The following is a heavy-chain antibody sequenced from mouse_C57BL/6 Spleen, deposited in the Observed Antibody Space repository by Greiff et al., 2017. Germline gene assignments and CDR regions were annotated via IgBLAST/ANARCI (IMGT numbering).Heavy chain of an antibody. CDR3: ARERSAYYSNYEDAKDY. CDR1: GYAFSSSW. V-gene: IGHV1-82*01. CDR2: IYPGDGDT. D-gene: IGHD2-5*01. J-gene: IGHJ4*01. Sequence: VQLQQSGPELVKPGASVKISCKASGYAFSSSWMTWVKQRPGKGLEWIGRIYPGDGDTNYHGKFKGKATLTADKSSSTAYMQLSSLTSEDSAVYFCARERSAYYSNYEDAKDYWGQGTSVTVSS.